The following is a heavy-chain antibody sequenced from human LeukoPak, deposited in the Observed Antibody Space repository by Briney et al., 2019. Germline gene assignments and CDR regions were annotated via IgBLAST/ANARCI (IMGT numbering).Heavy chain of an antibody. J-gene: IGHJ4*02. Sequence: SETLSLTCTVSGGSISSYYWGWIRQPPGKGLEWIGSIYYSGSTYYNPSLKSRVTISVDTSKNQFSLKLSSVTAADTAVYYCARERRSRYFDYWGQGTLVTVSS. V-gene: IGHV4-39*07. CDR3: ARERRSRYFDY. CDR1: GGSISSYY. CDR2: IYYSGST.